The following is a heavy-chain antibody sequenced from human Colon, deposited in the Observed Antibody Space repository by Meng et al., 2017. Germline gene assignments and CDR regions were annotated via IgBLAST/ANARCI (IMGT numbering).Heavy chain of an antibody. J-gene: IGHJ4*01. CDR2: ITGDSTYI. CDR1: GFTFSGFS. V-gene: IGHV3-21*01. Sequence: EVQAVESGGGLVTPGQSLRLSCAASGFTFSGFSLSWVRQAPGKGLEWVSSITGDSTYIYYADSVKGRFTVSRDNAKNSLYLQMNSLRADDTAVYYCTRGWMPEWGQGTLVTVSS. D-gene: IGHD2-2*01. CDR3: TRGWMPE.